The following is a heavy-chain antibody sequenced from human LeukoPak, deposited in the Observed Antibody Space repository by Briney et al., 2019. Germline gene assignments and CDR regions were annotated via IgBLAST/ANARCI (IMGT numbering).Heavy chain of an antibody. CDR1: GGSISSGGYY. V-gene: IGHV4-31*03. CDR2: IYYSGST. D-gene: IGHD3-16*02. CDR3: ARDPEGMGYHDC. J-gene: IGHJ4*02. Sequence: SQTLSLTCTVSGGSISSGGYYWSWIRQHPGRGLEWIGYIYYSGSTYYNPSLKSRVTISVDTSKNQFSLKLSSVTAADTAVYYCARDPEGMGYHDCWGQGTLVTVSS.